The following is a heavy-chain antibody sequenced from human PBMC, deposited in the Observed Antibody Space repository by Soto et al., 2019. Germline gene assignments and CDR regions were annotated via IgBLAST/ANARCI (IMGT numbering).Heavy chain of an antibody. V-gene: IGHV3-74*01. CDR3: ARGVRVLYGLDI. CDR2: ISSDGSRT. CDR1: GFTFSSHW. Sequence: EVQLVESGGGLVQPGGSLRLSCAASGFTFSSHWMHWVRQAPGKGLVWVSRISSDGSRTNYADSVKGRFTISRDNAKNTVYLQMNSLRAEETAVDYCARGVRVLYGLDIWCQGTMVTVSS. D-gene: IGHD3-10*01. J-gene: IGHJ3*02.